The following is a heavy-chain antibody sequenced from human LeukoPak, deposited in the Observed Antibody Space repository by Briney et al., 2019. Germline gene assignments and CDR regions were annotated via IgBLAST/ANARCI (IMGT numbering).Heavy chain of an antibody. CDR1: GFTFSDYY. V-gene: IGHV3-11*04. CDR3: ARGLDVVDITDY. CDR2: ISSSGSTI. J-gene: IGHJ4*02. Sequence: GGSLGLPCAASGFTFSDYYMSWIRQAPGKGLEWVSYISSSGSTIYYADSVKGRFTISRDNAKNSLYLQMNSLRAEDTAVYYCARGLDVVDITDYWGQGTLVTVSS. D-gene: IGHD3-22*01.